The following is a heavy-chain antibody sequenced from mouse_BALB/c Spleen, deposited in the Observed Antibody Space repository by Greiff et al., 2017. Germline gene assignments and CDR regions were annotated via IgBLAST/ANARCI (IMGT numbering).Heavy chain of an antibody. CDR2: IWAGGST. J-gene: IGHJ1*01. V-gene: IGHV2-9*02. D-gene: IGHD1-1*01. CDR1: GFSLTSYG. CDR3: AREGVYGSSSYWYFDV. Sequence: QVQLQQSGPGLVAPSQSLSITCTVSGFSLTSYGVHWVRQPPGKGLEWLGVIWAGGSTNYNSALMSRLSISKDNSKSQVFLKMNSLQTDDTAMYYCAREGVYGSSSYWYFDVWGAGTTVTVSS.